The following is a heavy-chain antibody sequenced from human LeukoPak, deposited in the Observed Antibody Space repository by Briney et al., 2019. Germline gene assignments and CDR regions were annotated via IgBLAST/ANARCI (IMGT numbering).Heavy chain of an antibody. V-gene: IGHV3-7*01. CDR2: IKQDGSEK. CDR3: ARGQHGGTFGGVIVHVSGFDY. CDR1: GFTFSSYW. D-gene: IGHD3-16*02. J-gene: IGHJ4*02. Sequence: GGSLRLSWAASGFTFSSYWMSWVRQVPGKGPEWVANIKQDGSEKYYVDSVKGRFTISRDNAKKSLYLQMTTLRAEDTAVYYCARGQHGGTFGGVIVHVSGFDYWGQGTLVTVSS.